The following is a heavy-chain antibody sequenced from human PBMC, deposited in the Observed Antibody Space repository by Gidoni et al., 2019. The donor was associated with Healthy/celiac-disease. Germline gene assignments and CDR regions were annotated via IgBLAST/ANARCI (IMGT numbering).Heavy chain of an antibody. J-gene: IGHJ6*03. Sequence: QVQLVQSGAAVKQPGSSVKVSCKASGGTFSSYAISWVRQAPGQGLEWMGGILPIFGTANYAQKFQGRVTITADESTSTAYMELSSLRSEDTAVYYCARGDYSSSWYYYFYYYMDVWGKGTTVTVSS. CDR2: ILPIFGTA. CDR1: GGTFSSYA. V-gene: IGHV1-69*01. D-gene: IGHD6-13*01. CDR3: ARGDYSSSWYYYFYYYMDV.